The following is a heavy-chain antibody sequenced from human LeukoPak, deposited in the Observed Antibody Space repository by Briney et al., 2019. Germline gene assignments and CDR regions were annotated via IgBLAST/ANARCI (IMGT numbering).Heavy chain of an antibody. CDR2: IYYSGST. CDR3: ARKGPRGATTFFDY. D-gene: IGHD1-26*01. J-gene: IGHJ4*02. V-gene: IGHV4-39*01. CDR1: GGSISSSSYY. Sequence: SETLSLTCTVSGGSISSSSYYWGWIRQPPGKGLEWIGSIYYSGSTYYNPSLKSRVTISVDTSKNQFSLKLSSVTAADTAVYYCARKGPRGATTFFDYWGQGTLVTVSS.